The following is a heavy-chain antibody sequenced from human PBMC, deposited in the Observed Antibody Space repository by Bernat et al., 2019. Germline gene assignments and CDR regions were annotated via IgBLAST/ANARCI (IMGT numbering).Heavy chain of an antibody. J-gene: IGHJ6*02. D-gene: IGHD5-12*01. V-gene: IGHV3-30-3*01. CDR1: GFTFSSYP. CDR2: ISDDGNKK. CDR3: ARVTTSQTLGANGMDF. Sequence: QVQVVESGGGVVQPGRSLRLSCAAPGFTFSSYPIHWVRQAPGKGLEWVAVISDDGNKKYYADSVKGRFTISRDNSKNTLYLQMNSLRAEDTAVYYCARVTTSQTLGANGMDFWRQGTTVIVSS.